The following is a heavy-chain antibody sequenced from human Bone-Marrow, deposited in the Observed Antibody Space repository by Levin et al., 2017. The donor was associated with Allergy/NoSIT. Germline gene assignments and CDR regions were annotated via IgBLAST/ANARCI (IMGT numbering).Heavy chain of an antibody. CDR3: ARGTVERTPYFDH. J-gene: IGHJ4*02. CDR1: GFTLSIYY. Sequence: ASVKVSCKTSGFTLSIYYMHWVRHVPGQGLEWMGTINSRGDSTTYPQKFRGRVSVTRDTSTSTVYMELSGLTSDDTAVYFCARGTVERTPYFDHWGQGTLVTVSS. D-gene: IGHD1-1*01. CDR2: INSRGDST. V-gene: IGHV1-46*01.